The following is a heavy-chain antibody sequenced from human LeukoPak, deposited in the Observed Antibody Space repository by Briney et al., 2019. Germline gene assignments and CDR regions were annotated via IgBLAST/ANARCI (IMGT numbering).Heavy chain of an antibody. D-gene: IGHD3-10*01. CDR3: AKELLVSPRAFDI. J-gene: IGHJ3*02. CDR2: INSDGSST. CDR1: GFTFSSYW. Sequence: GGSLRLACAASGFTFSSYWMHWVRQTPGKGLVWVSRINSDGSSTSYADSVKGRFTISRDNAKNTLYLQMNSLRAEDTAVYYCAKELLVSPRAFDIWGQGTMVTVSS. V-gene: IGHV3-74*01.